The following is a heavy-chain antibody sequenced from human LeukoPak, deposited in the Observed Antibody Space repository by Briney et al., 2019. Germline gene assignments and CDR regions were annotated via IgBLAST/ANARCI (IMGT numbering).Heavy chain of an antibody. Sequence: ASVKVSCKASGYSFGDYAIHWERQAPGQRLEWMGWINAGNGKTKYSQNFQARVTITRDRSASTAYMELSSLRSEDTSVYYCARGRWTATETTYYLDYWGQGTLVTVSS. D-gene: IGHD4-17*01. CDR2: INAGNGKT. CDR3: ARGRWTATETTYYLDY. J-gene: IGHJ4*02. V-gene: IGHV1-3*01. CDR1: GYSFGDYA.